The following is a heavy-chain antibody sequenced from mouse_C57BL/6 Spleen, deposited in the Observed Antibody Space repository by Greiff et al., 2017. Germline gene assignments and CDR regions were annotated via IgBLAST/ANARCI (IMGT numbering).Heavy chain of an antibody. CDR2: INPNYGTT. CDR1: GYSFTDYN. J-gene: IGHJ2*01. D-gene: IGHD1-1*01. CDR3: SRDYGSSYVNYFDY. Sequence: EVQLQESGPELVKPGASVKISCKASGYSFTDYNMNWVKQSNGKSLEWIGVINPNYGTTSYNQKFKGKATLTVDQSSSTAYMQLNSLTSEDSAVYYCSRDYGSSYVNYFDYWGQGTTLTVSS. V-gene: IGHV1-39*01.